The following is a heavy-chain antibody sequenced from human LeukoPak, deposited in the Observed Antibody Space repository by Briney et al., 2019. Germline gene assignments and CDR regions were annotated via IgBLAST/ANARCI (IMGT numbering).Heavy chain of an antibody. Sequence: GGSLRLSCAGSGFPFISYGMAWVRQAPGKGLEWVSSVSGSGTSTYYADSVRGRFTISRDNDKNTLDLQMNSLRAEDTALYYCARDRSLYYYDGSGYYGYWGQGILVTVSS. D-gene: IGHD3-22*01. V-gene: IGHV3-23*01. CDR1: GFPFISYG. CDR2: VSGSGTST. J-gene: IGHJ4*02. CDR3: ARDRSLYYYDGSGYYGY.